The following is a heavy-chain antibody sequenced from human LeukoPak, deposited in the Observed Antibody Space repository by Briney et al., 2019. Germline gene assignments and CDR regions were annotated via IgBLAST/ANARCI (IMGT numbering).Heavy chain of an antibody. CDR2: IIPIFGTA. V-gene: IGHV1-69*13. CDR1: GGTFSSYA. Sequence: RRASVKVSCKASGGTFSSYAISWVRQAPGQGLEWMGGIIPIFGTANYAQKFQGRVTITADESTSTAYMELSSLRSEDTAVYYCARDWETNQAHYYGSGSSNWFDPWGQGTLVTVSS. D-gene: IGHD3-10*01. CDR3: ARDWETNQAHYYGSGSSNWFDP. J-gene: IGHJ5*02.